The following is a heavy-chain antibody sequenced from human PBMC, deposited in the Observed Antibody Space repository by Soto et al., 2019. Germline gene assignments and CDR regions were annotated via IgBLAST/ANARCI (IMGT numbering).Heavy chain of an antibody. CDR3: ARGWGSAAHHSCLDV. D-gene: IGHD3-16*01. J-gene: IGHJ3*01. CDR2: IWYDGSKR. Sequence: QEQLVESGGGVVQPGRSLRLSCAASGFSFRNYGIHWVRQAPGKGLDWVAVIWYDGSKRYYADSVRGRFTISRDNSGNTVHLQMDSLRAEDTAVYYCARGWGSAAHHSCLDVWRQGTTVVVS. V-gene: IGHV3-33*01. CDR1: GFSFRNYG.